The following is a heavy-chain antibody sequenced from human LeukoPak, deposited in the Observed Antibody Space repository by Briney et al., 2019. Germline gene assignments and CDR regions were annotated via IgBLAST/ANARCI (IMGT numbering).Heavy chain of an antibody. CDR3: ARDGKNVERKFDY. V-gene: IGHV1-2*02. CDR1: GYTFTGYY. J-gene: IGHJ4*02. CDR2: INPNSGGT. D-gene: IGHD5-24*01. Sequence: ASVKVSCQASGYTFTGYYIHWVRQAPGQGLEWMGWINPNSGGTNYAQKFQGRGTMTRHTPISTAYMELSRLRSDHTDVYYCARDGKNVERKFDYWGQGTLVSVSS.